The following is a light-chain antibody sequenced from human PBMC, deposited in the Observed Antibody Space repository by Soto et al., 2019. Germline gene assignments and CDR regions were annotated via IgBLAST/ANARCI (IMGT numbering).Light chain of an antibody. Sequence: QSVLTQPPSASGSPGQSVTISCTGTSSDVGGYNFVSWYQQHPGRAPKLIISGVTNRPSGVPDRFSGSKSGNTASLTVSGLQADDEADYYCSSYAGSSDIVFGTGTKLTVL. V-gene: IGLV2-8*01. CDR2: GVT. J-gene: IGLJ1*01. CDR3: SSYAGSSDIV. CDR1: SSDVGGYNF.